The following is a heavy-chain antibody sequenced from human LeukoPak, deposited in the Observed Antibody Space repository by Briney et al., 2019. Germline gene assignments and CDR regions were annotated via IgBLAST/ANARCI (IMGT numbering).Heavy chain of an antibody. D-gene: IGHD5-18*01. V-gene: IGHV4-39*07. J-gene: IGHJ4*02. CDR2: IYYSGST. CDR1: GGSISSSSYY. Sequence: SETLSLTCTVSGGSISSSSYYWGWIRQPPGKGLEWIGSIYYSGSTYYNPSLKSRVTISVDTSKNRFSLKLSSVTAADTAVYYCASGYSYGFDYWGQGTLVTVSS. CDR3: ASGYSYGFDY.